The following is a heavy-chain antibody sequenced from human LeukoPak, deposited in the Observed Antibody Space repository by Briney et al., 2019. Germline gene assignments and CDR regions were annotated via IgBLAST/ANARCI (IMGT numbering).Heavy chain of an antibody. J-gene: IGHJ4*02. D-gene: IGHD3-22*01. CDR2: IKFDGSEI. CDR1: GFSLSDYW. CDR3: TRDLNHDSSG. V-gene: IGHV3-7*01. Sequence: GGFLRLSCAASGFSLSDYWMTWVRQAPGKGLECVGNIKFDGSEIYYLDSVRGRLSISRDNAKNSLYLQMNSLRVEDTAVYYCTRDLNHDSSGWGQGTLVTVSS.